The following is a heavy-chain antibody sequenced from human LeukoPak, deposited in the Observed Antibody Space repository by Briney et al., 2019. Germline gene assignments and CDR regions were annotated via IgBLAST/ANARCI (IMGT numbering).Heavy chain of an antibody. V-gene: IGHV3-23*01. J-gene: IGHJ3*02. CDR3: ARGPSCTSASCYVIGALDI. D-gene: IGHD2-2*01. CDR1: GFTFDIYA. Sequence: GGSLRLSCAASGFTFDIYAMTWVRQAPGKGPDWVSGISASANSTYYADSVKGRFIISRDNSKNTLYLQMNSLRVDDMAVYYCARGPSCTSASCYVIGALDIWGLGTTVTVSS. CDR2: ISASANST.